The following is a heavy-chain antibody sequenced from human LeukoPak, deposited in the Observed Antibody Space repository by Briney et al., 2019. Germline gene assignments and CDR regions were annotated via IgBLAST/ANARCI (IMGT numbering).Heavy chain of an antibody. CDR2: IYSGGST. D-gene: IGHD3-16*01. CDR3: ARHKSRGGLAESYYMDV. Sequence: SGGSLRLSCAASGFTVSSNYMSWVRQAPGKGLEWVSVIYSGGSTYYADSVKGRFTISRDNSKNTLYLQMNSLRAEDTAVYYCARHKSRGGLAESYYMDVWGKGTTVTVSS. CDR1: GFTVSSNY. J-gene: IGHJ6*03. V-gene: IGHV3-53*01.